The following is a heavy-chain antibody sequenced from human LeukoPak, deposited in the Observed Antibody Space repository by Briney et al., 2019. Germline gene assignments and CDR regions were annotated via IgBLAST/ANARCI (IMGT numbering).Heavy chain of an antibody. CDR2: IIPIFGTA. CDR3: AVYVWGSYRYTPHLPAFDY. CDR1: GGTFSSYA. V-gene: IGHV1-69*13. J-gene: IGHJ4*02. Sequence: SVKVSCKASGGTFSSYAISWVRQAPGQGLEWMGGIIPIFGTANYAQKFQGRVTITADESTSTAYMELSSQRSEDTAVYYCAVYVWGSYRYTPHLPAFDYWGQGTLVTVSS. D-gene: IGHD3-16*02.